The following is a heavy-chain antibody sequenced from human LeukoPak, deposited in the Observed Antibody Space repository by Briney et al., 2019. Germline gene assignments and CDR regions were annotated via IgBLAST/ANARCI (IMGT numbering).Heavy chain of an antibody. D-gene: IGHD3-9*01. CDR1: GGSISSGGYY. CDR2: IYYSGST. Sequence: SETLSLTCTVSGGSISSGGYYWSWIRQHPGKGLEWIGYIYYSGSTYYNPSLKSRVTISVDTSKNQFSLKLSSVTAADTAVYYCARGHDVLTGGYDYWGQGTLVTVSS. V-gene: IGHV4-31*03. CDR3: ARGHDVLTGGYDY. J-gene: IGHJ4*02.